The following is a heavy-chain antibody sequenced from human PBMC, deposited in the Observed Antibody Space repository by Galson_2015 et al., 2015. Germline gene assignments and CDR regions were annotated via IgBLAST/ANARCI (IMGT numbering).Heavy chain of an antibody. Sequence: VSCKASGGTFSSYAISWVRQAPGHGLEWMGGIIPIFGTANYAQKFQGRVTITADESTSTAYMELSSLRSEDTAVYYCARGGSYYGNYWGQATLVTVSS. J-gene: IGHJ4*02. D-gene: IGHD1-26*01. CDR1: GGTFSSYA. CDR3: ARGGSYYGNY. CDR2: IIPIFGTA. V-gene: IGHV1-69*01.